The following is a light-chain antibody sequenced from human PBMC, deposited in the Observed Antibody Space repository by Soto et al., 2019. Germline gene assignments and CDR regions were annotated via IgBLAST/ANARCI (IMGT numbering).Light chain of an antibody. CDR2: LNSDGSH. CDR3: QTWGTGIVV. V-gene: IGLV4-69*01. Sequence: QLVLTQSPSASASLGASVKLTCTLSRGHSSYAIAWHQQQPEKGPRYLMKLNSDGSHSKGDGIPDRFSGSRSGAERYLTISRLQSEDEADYYCQTWGTGIVVFGGGTKLTVL. J-gene: IGLJ2*01. CDR1: RGHSSYA.